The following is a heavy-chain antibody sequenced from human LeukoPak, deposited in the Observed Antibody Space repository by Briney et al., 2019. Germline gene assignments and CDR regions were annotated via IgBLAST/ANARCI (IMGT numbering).Heavy chain of an antibody. D-gene: IGHD2/OR15-2a*01. CDR1: GGSISSSSYY. Sequence: SETLSLTCTVSGGSISSSSYYWGWIRQPPGKGLEWIGYIYYSGSTNYNPSLKSRVTISVDTSKNQSSLKLSSVTAADTAVYYCARGGILAKVFDYWGQGTLVTVSS. J-gene: IGHJ4*02. V-gene: IGHV4-61*05. CDR2: IYYSGST. CDR3: ARGGILAKVFDY.